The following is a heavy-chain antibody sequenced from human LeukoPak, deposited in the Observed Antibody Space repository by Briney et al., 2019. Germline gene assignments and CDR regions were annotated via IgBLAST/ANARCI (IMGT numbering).Heavy chain of an antibody. D-gene: IGHD6-13*01. CDR1: SGSISNSNYY. J-gene: IGHJ4*02. CDR2: IYHSGST. CDR3: ARGEIHSSSWYSH. Sequence: PSETLSLTCTVSSGSISNSNYYWGWIRQPPGKGLEWIGSIYHSGSTYYNPSLKSRVTISVDTSKNQFSLKLSSVTAADTAVYYCARGEIHSSSWYSHWGQGTLVTVSS. V-gene: IGHV4-39*07.